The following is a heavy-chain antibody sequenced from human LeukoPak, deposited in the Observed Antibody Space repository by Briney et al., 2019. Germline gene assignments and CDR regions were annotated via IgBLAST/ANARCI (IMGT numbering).Heavy chain of an antibody. J-gene: IGHJ5*02. CDR2: IYYSGNT. CDR3: ARGGGVTFGGVIVKLWFDP. V-gene: IGHV4-39*07. Sequence: SETLSLTCTVSGVSISSSNSYWGWIRQPPGKGLEWIGSIYYSGNTYYNASLKSRVTISVDTSKNQFSLKLSSVTAADTAVYYCARGGGVTFGGVIVKLWFDPWGQGTLVTVSS. D-gene: IGHD3-16*02. CDR1: GVSISSSNSY.